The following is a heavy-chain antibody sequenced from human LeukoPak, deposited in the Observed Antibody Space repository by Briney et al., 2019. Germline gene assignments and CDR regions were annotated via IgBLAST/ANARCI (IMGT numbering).Heavy chain of an antibody. D-gene: IGHD6-6*01. CDR3: AKDHFEGQLAGGMDV. CDR1: GFASDEYA. J-gene: IGHJ6*03. Sequence: GGTLRLSCAASGFASDEYAMHWVRQASGKGLEWGSGISGNSGSIGYADSVKGRVTISRDHAKSSLYLQMNRLRAEDTALYYCAKDHFEGQLAGGMDVWGKGTTVTVSS. CDR2: ISGNSGSI. V-gene: IGHV3-9*02.